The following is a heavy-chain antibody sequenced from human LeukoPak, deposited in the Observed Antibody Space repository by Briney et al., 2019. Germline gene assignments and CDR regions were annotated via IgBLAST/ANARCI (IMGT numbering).Heavy chain of an antibody. V-gene: IGHV1-24*01. CDR2: FDPVDGET. Sequence: ASVKVSCKVSGYTLTELSMHWVRQAPGKGLEWMGGFDPVDGETIYAQKFQGRVTMTEDTSTDTAYMELSSLRSEDTAVYYCATDRCSGGSCYAYYGMDVWGQGTTVTVSS. J-gene: IGHJ6*02. D-gene: IGHD2-15*01. CDR3: ATDRCSGGSCYAYYGMDV. CDR1: GYTLTELS.